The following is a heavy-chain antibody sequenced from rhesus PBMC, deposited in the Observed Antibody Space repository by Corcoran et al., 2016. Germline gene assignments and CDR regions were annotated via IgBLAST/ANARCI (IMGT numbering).Heavy chain of an antibody. CDR1: GGSISSSY. Sequence: QVQLQESGPGLVKPSETLSVTCAVSGGSISSSYWSWIRQAPGKGLEWIGYIYGSGSSTNYNPSLKSRVTLSVDTSKNRLSLKLSSVTTADTAVYYCARGRYYSGSYFDYWGQGVLVTVSS. CDR3: ARGRYYSGSYFDY. V-gene: IGHV4-169*01. D-gene: IGHD3-16*01. CDR2: IYGSGSST. J-gene: IGHJ4*01.